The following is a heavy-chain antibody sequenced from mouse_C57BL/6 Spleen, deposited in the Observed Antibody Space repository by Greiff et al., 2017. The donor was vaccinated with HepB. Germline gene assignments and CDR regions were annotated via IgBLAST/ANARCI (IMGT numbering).Heavy chain of an antibody. V-gene: IGHV1-81*01. D-gene: IGHD2-4*01. CDR1: GYTFTSYG. Sequence: VKLMESGAELARPGASVKLSCKASGYTFTSYGISWVKQRTGQGLEWIGEIYPRSGNTYYNEKFKGKATLTADKSSSTAYMELRSLTSEDSAVYFCARGGTYYDYDGYAMDYWGQGTSVTVSS. CDR2: IYPRSGNT. CDR3: ARGGTYYDYDGYAMDY. J-gene: IGHJ4*01.